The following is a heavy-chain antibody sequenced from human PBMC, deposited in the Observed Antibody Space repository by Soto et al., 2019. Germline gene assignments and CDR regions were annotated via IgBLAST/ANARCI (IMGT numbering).Heavy chain of an antibody. CDR3: AKDLLRSYYYDSSGYYPFDY. V-gene: IGHV3-23*01. Sequence: WSLRLSCAASGFTFSSYAMSWVRQAPGKXLEWVSAISGSGGSTYYADSVKGRFTISRDNSKNTLYLQMNSLRAEDTAVYYCAKDLLRSYYYDSSGYYPFDYWGQGTLVTVSS. CDR1: GFTFSSYA. J-gene: IGHJ4*02. CDR2: ISGSGGST. D-gene: IGHD3-22*01.